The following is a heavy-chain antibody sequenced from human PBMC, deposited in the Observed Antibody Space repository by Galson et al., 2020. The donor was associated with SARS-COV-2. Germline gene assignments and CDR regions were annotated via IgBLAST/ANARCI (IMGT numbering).Heavy chain of an antibody. CDR3: ARGVYDILTGYYVAFDY. CDR1: GFSLSTTAMC. J-gene: IGHJ4*02. CDR2: VDSDEDK. V-gene: IGHV2-70*11. Sequence: ESGPTLVNPTQTLTLTCTFSGFSLSTTAMCVSWIRHPPGNALEWLARVDSDEDKSYSTSLKTRLTISKDTSKNQVVLTMTNMDPVDTDTYYCARGVYDILTGYYVAFDYWGQGTLVTVSS. D-gene: IGHD3-9*01.